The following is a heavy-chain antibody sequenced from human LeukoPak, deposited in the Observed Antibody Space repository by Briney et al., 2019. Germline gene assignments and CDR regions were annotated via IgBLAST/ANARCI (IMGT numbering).Heavy chain of an antibody. V-gene: IGHV4-39*01. CDR2: IYDSGSI. CDR3: ARHYGP. Sequence: SETLSLTCIASGGSISGYYWSWIRQPPGKGLEWIGSIYDSGSIYYNPSLKSRVTISVDTSKNQFSLKLNSVTAADTAVYYCARHYGPWGQGTLVTVSS. CDR1: GGSISGYY. D-gene: IGHD3-10*01. J-gene: IGHJ5*02.